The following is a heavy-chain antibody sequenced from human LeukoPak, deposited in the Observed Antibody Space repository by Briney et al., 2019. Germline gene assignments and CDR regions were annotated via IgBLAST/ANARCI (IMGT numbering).Heavy chain of an antibody. CDR2: ISYDGSNK. CDR1: GFTFSSYA. J-gene: IGHJ4*02. CDR3: ARDPWFGEPYFDY. D-gene: IGHD3-10*01. V-gene: IGHV3-30-3*01. Sequence: GGSLRLSCAASGFTFSSYAMHWVRQAPGKGLEWVAVISYDGSNKYYADSVKGRFTISRDNSKNTLYLQMNSLRAEDTAVYYCARDPWFGEPYFDYWGQGTLVTVSP.